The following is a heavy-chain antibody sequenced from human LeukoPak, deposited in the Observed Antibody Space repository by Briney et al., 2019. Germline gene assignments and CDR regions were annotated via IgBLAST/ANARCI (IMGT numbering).Heavy chain of an antibody. CDR2: ISSSSSYI. Sequence: GGSLRLSCAASGFTFSSYSMNWFRQAPGKGLEWVSSISSSSSYIYYADSVKGRFTISRDNAMNSLYLQMNSLRAEDTAVYYCARDLLTDYYDSSGYPPGAFDIWGQGTMVTVSS. CDR1: GFTFSSYS. D-gene: IGHD3-22*01. J-gene: IGHJ3*02. V-gene: IGHV3-21*01. CDR3: ARDLLTDYYDSSGYPPGAFDI.